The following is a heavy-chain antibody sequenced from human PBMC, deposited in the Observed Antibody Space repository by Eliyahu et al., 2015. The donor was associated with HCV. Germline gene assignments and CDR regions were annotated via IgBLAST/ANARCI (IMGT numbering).Heavy chain of an antibody. CDR3: AHSIVCSGGSCYRLFDY. CDR1: GFSLSTSGVG. CDR2: IYWDDDK. Sequence: QITLKESGPTLVKPTQTLTLTCTFSGFSLSTSGVGVGWIRQPPGKALEWLALIYWDDDKRYSPSLKSRLTITKDTSKNQVVLTMTNMDPVDTATYYCAHSIVCSGGSCYRLFDYWGQGTLVTVSS. V-gene: IGHV2-5*02. D-gene: IGHD2-15*01. J-gene: IGHJ4*02.